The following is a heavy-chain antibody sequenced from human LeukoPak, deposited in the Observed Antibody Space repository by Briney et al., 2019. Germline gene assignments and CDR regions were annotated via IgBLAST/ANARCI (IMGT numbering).Heavy chain of an antibody. CDR2: IYYSGST. CDR1: GGSISSYY. J-gene: IGHJ4*02. D-gene: IGHD1-14*01. Sequence: SETLSLTCTVSGGSISSYYWGWIRQPPGKGLEWIGSIYYSGSTYYNPSLKSRVTISVDTSKNQFSLKLSSVTAADTAVYYCARDEPGDSFDYWGQGTLVTVSS. V-gene: IGHV4-39*07. CDR3: ARDEPGDSFDY.